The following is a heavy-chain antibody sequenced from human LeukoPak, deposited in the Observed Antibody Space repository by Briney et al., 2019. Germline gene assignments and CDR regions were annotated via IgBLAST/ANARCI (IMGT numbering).Heavy chain of an antibody. J-gene: IGHJ4*02. Sequence: PGGSLRLSCAASGFTFSSYEMNWVRQAPGKGLEWVSYISNSGTAIYYADSVKGRFTISRDNAKSSLYLQMNSLRAEDTAVYYCAGYSSGWYSLFYWGQGTLVTVSS. CDR2: ISNSGTAI. CDR1: GFTFSSYE. V-gene: IGHV3-48*03. D-gene: IGHD6-19*01. CDR3: AGYSSGWYSLFY.